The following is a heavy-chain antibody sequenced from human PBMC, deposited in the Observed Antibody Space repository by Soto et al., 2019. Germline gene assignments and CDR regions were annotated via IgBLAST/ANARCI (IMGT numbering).Heavy chain of an antibody. CDR1: GFTFSSYA. CDR3: AKALSDIVVDNWFDP. V-gene: IGHV3-23*01. Sequence: GGSLRLSCAASGFTFSSYAMSWVRQAPGKGLEWVSAISGSGGSTYYADSVKGRFTISRDNSKNKMYLQMNSLRAEDTAVYYCAKALSDIVVDNWFDPWGQGTLVTVSS. CDR2: ISGSGGST. D-gene: IGHD2-15*01. J-gene: IGHJ5*02.